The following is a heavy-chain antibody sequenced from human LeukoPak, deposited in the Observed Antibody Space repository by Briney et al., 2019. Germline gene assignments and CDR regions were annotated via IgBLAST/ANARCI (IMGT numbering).Heavy chain of an antibody. D-gene: IGHD3-22*01. CDR2: MNPNSGNT. CDR3: ARGVTMKPLPSLGY. V-gene: IGHV1-8*01. J-gene: IGHJ4*02. CDR1: DNTFTSYG. Sequence: ASVKVSCKASDNTFTSYGVSWVRQATGQGLEWMGWMNPNSGNTGYAQKFQGRVTMTRNTSISTAYMELSSLRSEDTAVYYCARGVTMKPLPSLGYWGQGTLVTVSS.